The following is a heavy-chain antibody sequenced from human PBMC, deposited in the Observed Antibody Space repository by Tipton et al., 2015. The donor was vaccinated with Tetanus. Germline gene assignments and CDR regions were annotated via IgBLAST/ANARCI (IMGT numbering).Heavy chain of an antibody. CDR3: ARDQARGARGWNYFDC. Sequence: TLSLTCTVSGGSIISGGYYWSWIRQHPGKGLEWIGDIYSSGSTYYNPFLKSRVTISVDTSKNQFSLNLNSVTAADTAVYYCARDQARGARGWNYFDCWGQGTLVTVSS. CDR1: GGSIISGGYY. CDR2: IYSSGST. D-gene: IGHD1-26*01. J-gene: IGHJ4*02. V-gene: IGHV4-31*03.